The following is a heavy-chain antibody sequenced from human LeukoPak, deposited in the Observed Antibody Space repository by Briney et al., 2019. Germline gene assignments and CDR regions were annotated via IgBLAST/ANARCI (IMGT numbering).Heavy chain of an antibody. CDR1: GFTFSNYA. CDR3: ARVPRPCGASTSCQGAFDV. J-gene: IGHJ3*01. CDR2: ISYNGGSA. D-gene: IGHD2-2*01. Sequence: GGSLRLSCAASGFTFSNYAMSLVRQAPGKGLEYVSTISYNGGSANYADSVKGRFTISRDNSKNTLYLQVGSLRDEDMAVYYCARVPRPCGASTSCQGAFDVWGQGTMVTVSS. V-gene: IGHV3-64*02.